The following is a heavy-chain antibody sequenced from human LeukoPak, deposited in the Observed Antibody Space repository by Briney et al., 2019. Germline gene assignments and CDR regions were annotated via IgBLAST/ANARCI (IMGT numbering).Heavy chain of an antibody. CDR2: IYSGGST. V-gene: IGHV3-66*01. Sequence: GGSLRLSCAASGFTVSSNYMSWVRQAPGKGLEWVSVIYSGGSTYYADSVKGRFTISRDNSKNTLYLQMNSLRAEDTAVYYCAREGWDDYVWGSYRSCFDYWGQGTLVTVSS. D-gene: IGHD3-16*02. CDR3: AREGWDDYVWGSYRSCFDY. J-gene: IGHJ4*02. CDR1: GFTVSSNY.